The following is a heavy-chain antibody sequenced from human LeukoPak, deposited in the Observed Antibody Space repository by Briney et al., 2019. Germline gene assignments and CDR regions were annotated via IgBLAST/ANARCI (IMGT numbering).Heavy chain of an antibody. CDR2: IIPIFGTA. V-gene: IGHV1-69*05. CDR1: GGTFSSYA. Sequence: SVKVSCKASGGTFSSYAISWVRQAPGQGLEWMGGIIPIFGTANYAQKFQGRATITTDESTSTAYMELSSLRSEDTAVYYCASFPIAAAGRILHYYYYYMDVWGKGTTVTVSS. J-gene: IGHJ6*03. D-gene: IGHD6-13*01. CDR3: ASFPIAAAGRILHYYYYYMDV.